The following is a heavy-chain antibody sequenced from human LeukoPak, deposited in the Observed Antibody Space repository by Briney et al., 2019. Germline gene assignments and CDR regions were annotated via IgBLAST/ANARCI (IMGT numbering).Heavy chain of an antibody. D-gene: IGHD6-25*01. V-gene: IGHV3-66*03. J-gene: IGHJ4*02. Sequence: GGSLRLSCAASGFTFSSYSMNWVRQAPGKGLEWVSIIYASGDTYYADSVKGRFTISRDSSKNTVYLQMNSLRAEDTAVYYCARDVAASEQGYWGQGTLVTVSS. CDR3: ARDVAASEQGY. CDR2: IYASGDT. CDR1: GFTFSSYS.